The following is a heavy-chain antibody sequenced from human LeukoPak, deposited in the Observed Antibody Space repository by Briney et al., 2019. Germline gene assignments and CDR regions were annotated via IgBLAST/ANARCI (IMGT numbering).Heavy chain of an antibody. CDR2: IYYSGST. Sequence: SETLSLTCAVYGGSFSGYYWSWIRQPPGKGLEWIGSIYYSGSTYYNPSLKSRVTISVDTSKNQFSLKLSSVTAAVTAVYYCARVVHYYDYWGQGTLVTVSS. D-gene: IGHD3-3*01. CDR1: GGSFSGYY. CDR3: ARVVHYYDY. V-gene: IGHV4-34*01. J-gene: IGHJ4*02.